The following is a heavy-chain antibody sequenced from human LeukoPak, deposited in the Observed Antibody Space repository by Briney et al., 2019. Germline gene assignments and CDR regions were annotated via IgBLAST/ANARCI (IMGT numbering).Heavy chain of an antibody. D-gene: IGHD2-2*01. CDR1: GFTFSSYG. J-gene: IGHJ4*02. CDR3: ARDWGYCSSTSCHVFDY. CDR2: ISYDGSNK. Sequence: GGSLRLSCAASGFTFSSYGMHWVRQAPGTGLEWVAVISYDGSNKYYADSVKGRFTISRDNSKNTLYLQMNSLRAEDTAVYYCARDWGYCSSTSCHVFDYWGQGTLVTVSS. V-gene: IGHV3-30*03.